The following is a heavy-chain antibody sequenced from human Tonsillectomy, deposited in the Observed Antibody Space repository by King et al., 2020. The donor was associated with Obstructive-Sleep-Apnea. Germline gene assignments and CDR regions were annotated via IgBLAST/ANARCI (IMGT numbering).Heavy chain of an antibody. CDR3: AKEGGGSGVYWVDS. CDR1: GFTFSTYA. CDR2: INRRGTT. V-gene: IGHV3-23*04. D-gene: IGHD3-10*01. J-gene: IGHJ4*02. Sequence: VQLVESGGGLVQPGGSLRLSCAASGFTFSTYAISWVRQAPGKGLEWVSAINRRGTTFYAGSVRGRFTISRENSKYTVDLQVNSRRAEDTAIYYCAKEGGGSGVYWVDSWGQGTLVTVSS.